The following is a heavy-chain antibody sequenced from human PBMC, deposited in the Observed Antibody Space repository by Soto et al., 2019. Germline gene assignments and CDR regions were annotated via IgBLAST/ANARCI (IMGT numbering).Heavy chain of an antibody. V-gene: IGHV4-59*01. J-gene: IGHJ4*02. Sequence: QVQLQESGPGLVKPSETLSLTCTVSGGSISNYYWSWIRQPPGKGLEWIGYIYYSGSTNYNPSLKSRVTISVDTSKSQFSLKLSSVTAADTAVYYCASGRRYSYGSFDYWGQGTLVTVSS. CDR3: ASGRRYSYGSFDY. D-gene: IGHD5-18*01. CDR2: IYYSGST. CDR1: GGSISNYY.